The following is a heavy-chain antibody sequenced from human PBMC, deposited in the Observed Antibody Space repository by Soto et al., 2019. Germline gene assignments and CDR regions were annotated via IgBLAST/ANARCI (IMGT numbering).Heavy chain of an antibody. J-gene: IGHJ6*02. Sequence: EVQLVESGGGLVQPGGSLRLSCAASGFTFSSYSMNWVRQAPGKGLEWVSYISSSSSTIYYADSVKGRFTISRDNAKNSLYLQMNSLRDEDTAVYYCARRGSVPIHYYGMDVWGQGTTVTVSS. V-gene: IGHV3-48*02. D-gene: IGHD3-10*01. CDR2: ISSSSSTI. CDR1: GFTFSSYS. CDR3: ARRGSVPIHYYGMDV.